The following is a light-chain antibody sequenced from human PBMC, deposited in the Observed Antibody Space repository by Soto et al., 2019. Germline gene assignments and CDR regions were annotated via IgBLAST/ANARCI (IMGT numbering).Light chain of an antibody. CDR3: QSYDSSDKLI. J-gene: IGLJ7*01. CDR2: DNP. CDR1: RSNIGAGYA. V-gene: IGLV1-40*01. Sequence: QSVLTQPPSVSGAPGQRVTISCTGSRSNIGAGYAVHWYQQFPGAAPKLLIFDNPNRPSGVPDRFSASTSATSASLAITGLQAEDEADYSCQSYDSSDKLIFGGGTQLTVL.